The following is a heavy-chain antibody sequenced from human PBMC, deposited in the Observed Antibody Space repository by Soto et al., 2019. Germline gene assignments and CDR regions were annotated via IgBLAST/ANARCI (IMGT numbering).Heavy chain of an antibody. V-gene: IGHV4-61*01. D-gene: IGHD6-6*01. CDR3: ARDREYGFYFDY. J-gene: IGHJ4*02. CDR1: GGSVSSGSYY. Sequence: PSETLSLTCTVSGGSVSSGSYYWSWIRQPPGKGLERIGYIYYSGSTNYNPSLKSRVTISVDTSKNQFSLKLSSVTAADTAVYYCARDREYGFYFDYWGQGTLVTVSS. CDR2: IYYSGST.